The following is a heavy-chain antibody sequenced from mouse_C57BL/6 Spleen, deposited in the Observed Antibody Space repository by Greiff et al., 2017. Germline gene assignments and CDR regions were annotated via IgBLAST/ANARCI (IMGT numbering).Heavy chain of an antibody. Sequence: VQLQQSGAELVRPGASVTLSCKASGYTFTDYEMHWVKQTPVHGLEWIGAIDPETGGTAYNQKFKGKAILTADKSSSTAYMELRSLTSEDSAVYYCTRRHYYGSSDYWGQGTTLTVSS. D-gene: IGHD1-1*01. V-gene: IGHV1-15*01. CDR3: TRRHYYGSSDY. J-gene: IGHJ2*01. CDR2: IDPETGGT. CDR1: GYTFTDYE.